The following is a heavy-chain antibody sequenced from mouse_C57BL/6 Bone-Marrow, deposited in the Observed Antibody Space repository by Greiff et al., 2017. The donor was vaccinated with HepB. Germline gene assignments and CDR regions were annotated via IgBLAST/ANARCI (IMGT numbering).Heavy chain of an antibody. CDR3: ASSNWDDYAMDY. CDR2: IDPSDSYT. J-gene: IGHJ4*01. CDR1: GYTFTSYW. D-gene: IGHD4-1*02. V-gene: IGHV1-69*01. Sequence: QVQLQQPGAELVMPGASVKLSCKASGYTFTSYWMHWVKQRPGQGLEWIGEIDPSDSYTNYNQKFKGKSTLTVDKSSSTAYMQLSSLTSEDSAVYYCASSNWDDYAMDYCGQGTSVTVSS.